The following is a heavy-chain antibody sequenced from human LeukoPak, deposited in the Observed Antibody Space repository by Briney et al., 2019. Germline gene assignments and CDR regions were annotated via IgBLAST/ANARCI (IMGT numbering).Heavy chain of an antibody. CDR3: AKDSGRVVVVAATGDY. CDR2: ISGSGGST. V-gene: IGHV3-23*01. D-gene: IGHD2-15*01. Sequence: GGSLRLSCAASGFTFSSYAMSWVRQAPGKGLEWVSAISGSGGSTYYADSVKGRFTISRDNSKNTLYLQMNSLRAEDTAVYYCAKDSGRVVVVAATGDYWGQGTLATVSS. CDR1: GFTFSSYA. J-gene: IGHJ4*02.